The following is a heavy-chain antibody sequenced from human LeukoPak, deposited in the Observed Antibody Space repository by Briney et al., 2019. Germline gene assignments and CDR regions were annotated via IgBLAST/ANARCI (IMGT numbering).Heavy chain of an antibody. Sequence: ASVEVSCKASGYTFTSYYMHWVRQAPGQGLEWMGIINPSGGSTSYAQKFQGRVTMTRDMSTSTVYMELSSLRSEDTAVYYCARQARAGSNDYYMDVWGKGTTVTVSS. CDR2: INPSGGST. V-gene: IGHV1-46*01. D-gene: IGHD2-8*01. J-gene: IGHJ6*03. CDR3: ARQARAGSNDYYMDV. CDR1: GYTFTSYY.